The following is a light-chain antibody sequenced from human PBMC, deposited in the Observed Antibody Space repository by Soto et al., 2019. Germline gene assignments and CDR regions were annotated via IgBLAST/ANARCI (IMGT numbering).Light chain of an antibody. V-gene: IGLV1-40*01. J-gene: IGLJ1*01. CDR2: GNS. CDR1: SSNIGAGYD. CDR3: QSSDSSLSGYNYV. Sequence: QSVLTQPPSVSGAPGQRVTISCTGSSSNIGAGYDVHWYQQLPGTAPKLLIYGNSNRPSGVPDRFSGSKSGTSASLAITGLQAEDEADYYCQSSDSSLSGYNYVFGTGTKLTVL.